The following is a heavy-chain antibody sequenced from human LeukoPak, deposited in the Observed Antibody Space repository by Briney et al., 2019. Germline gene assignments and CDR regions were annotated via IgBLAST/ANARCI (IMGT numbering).Heavy chain of an antibody. V-gene: IGHV1-2*02. Sequence: ASVKVSCKASGYTFTGYYMHWVRQAPGQGLEWMGWINPNSGGTNYAQKFQGRVTMTEDTSTDTAYMELSSLRSEDTAVYYCATDSPRSGSGYPVIHYWGQGTLVTVSS. D-gene: IGHD3-22*01. CDR2: INPNSGGT. CDR3: ATDSPRSGSGYPVIHY. J-gene: IGHJ4*02. CDR1: GYTFTGYY.